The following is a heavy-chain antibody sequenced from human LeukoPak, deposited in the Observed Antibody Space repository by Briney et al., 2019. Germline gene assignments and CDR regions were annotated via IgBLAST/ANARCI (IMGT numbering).Heavy chain of an antibody. CDR1: GGSISSGDYY. CDR2: IYYSGST. D-gene: IGHD2-2*02. J-gene: IGHJ3*02. Sequence: SQTLPLTCTVSGGSISSGDYYWSWIRQPPGKGLEWIGYIYYSGSTYYNPSLKSRVTISVDTSKNQFSLKLSSVTAADTAVYYCATYCSSTSCYTVDAFDIWGQGTMVTVSS. CDR3: ATYCSSTSCYTVDAFDI. V-gene: IGHV4-30-4*01.